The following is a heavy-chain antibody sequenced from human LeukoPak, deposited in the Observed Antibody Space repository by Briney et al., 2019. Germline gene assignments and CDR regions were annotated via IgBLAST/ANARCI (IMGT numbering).Heavy chain of an antibody. J-gene: IGHJ4*02. D-gene: IGHD6-13*01. CDR2: ISYDGSNK. CDR3: ARSSSSWSYQGYFDY. V-gene: IGHV3-30-3*02. CDR1: GFTFSSYA. Sequence: PGGSLRLSCVASGFTFSSYAMHWVRQAPGKGLEWVAVISYDGSNKYYADSVKGRFTISRDNSKNTLYLQMNSLRAEDTAVYYCARSSSSWSYQGYFDYWGQGTLVTVSS.